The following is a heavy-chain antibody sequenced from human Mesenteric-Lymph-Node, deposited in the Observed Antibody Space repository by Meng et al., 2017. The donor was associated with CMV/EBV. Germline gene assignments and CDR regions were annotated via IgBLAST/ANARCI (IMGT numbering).Heavy chain of an antibody. D-gene: IGHD5/OR15-5a*01. CDR1: GFTFSNFG. J-gene: IGHJ4*02. CDR2: IRYDETSS. V-gene: IGHV3-30*02. Sequence: GESLKISCEGSGFTFSNFGMHWVRQTPRKGLEWVASIRYDETSSYYSDSVQGRFTISRDNSKNTLYLQMDSLRLEDSAVYFCSRDGYSVLYYSDLWGQGTLVTVSS. CDR3: SRDGYSVLYYSDL.